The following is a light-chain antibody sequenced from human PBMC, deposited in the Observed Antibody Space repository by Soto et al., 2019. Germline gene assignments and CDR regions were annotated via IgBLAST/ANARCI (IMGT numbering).Light chain of an antibody. CDR3: QHYSSQT. V-gene: IGKV3-20*01. CDR1: QSFSSNY. CDR2: GAS. J-gene: IGKJ1*01. Sequence: EVVLTQSPGTLSLSPGERATLSCRASQSFSSNYLAWYQQRPGQAPRLLIYGASSRATGIPDRFSGSGSGTDFTLTIRRLENEDSAVYFCQHYSSQTFGQGTKVDIK.